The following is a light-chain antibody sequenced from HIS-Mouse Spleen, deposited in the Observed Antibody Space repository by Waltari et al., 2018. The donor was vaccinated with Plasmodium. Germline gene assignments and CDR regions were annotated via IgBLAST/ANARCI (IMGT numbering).Light chain of an antibody. Sequence: QSALTQPRSVSGSPGQSVTIPCTGTSSDVGGYNYVSWYQQHPGKAPKLMIYDVSKRPSGVPDRFSGSKCGNTASLTISGLQAEDEADYYCCSYAGSYTWVFGGGTKLTVL. V-gene: IGLV2-11*01. CDR3: CSYAGSYTWV. CDR1: SSDVGGYNY. J-gene: IGLJ3*02. CDR2: DVS.